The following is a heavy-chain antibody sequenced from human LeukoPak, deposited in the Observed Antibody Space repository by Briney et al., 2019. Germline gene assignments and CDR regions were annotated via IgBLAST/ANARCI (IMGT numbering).Heavy chain of an antibody. V-gene: IGHV3-11*04. Sequence: PGGSLRLSCAASGFTFSNSDMSWVRQAPGKGLEWVSYISSSGGTIYYADSVKGRFTISRDNAKNSLYLQMISLRAEDTAVYYCARVGGRYSPLGYWGQGTLVTVSS. CDR3: ARVGGRYSPLGY. J-gene: IGHJ4*02. CDR1: GFTFSNSD. D-gene: IGHD3-16*02. CDR2: ISSSGGTI.